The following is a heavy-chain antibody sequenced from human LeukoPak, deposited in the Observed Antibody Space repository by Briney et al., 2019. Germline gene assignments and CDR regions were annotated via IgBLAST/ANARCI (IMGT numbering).Heavy chain of an antibody. CDR2: ISYDGSNK. J-gene: IGHJ6*04. Sequence: GGSLRLSCAASGFTFSSYAMHWVRQAPGKGLEWVAVISYDGSNKYYADSVKGRFTISRDNSKNTVYLEMNDLRAEDTALYYCAREIGYYFDSDDSRLRGRLDVWGKGTSVTVSS. V-gene: IGHV3-30*14. CDR1: GFTFSSYA. CDR3: AREIGYYFDSDDSRLRGRLDV. D-gene: IGHD3-22*01.